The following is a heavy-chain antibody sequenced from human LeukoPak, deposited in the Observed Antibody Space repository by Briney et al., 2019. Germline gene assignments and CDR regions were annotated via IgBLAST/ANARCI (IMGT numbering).Heavy chain of an antibody. CDR1: GGSISSYY. J-gene: IGHJ6*03. D-gene: IGHD2-2*01. Sequence: SETLSLTCTVSGGSISSYYWSWIRQPPGKGLEWIGYIYYSGSTNYNPSLKSRVTISVDTSKNQFSLKLSSVTAADTAVYYCARANSGYCSSTSCWMPYYYYYYMDVWGKGTTVTVSS. CDR3: ARANSGYCSSTSCWMPYYYYYYMDV. V-gene: IGHV4-59*01. CDR2: IYYSGST.